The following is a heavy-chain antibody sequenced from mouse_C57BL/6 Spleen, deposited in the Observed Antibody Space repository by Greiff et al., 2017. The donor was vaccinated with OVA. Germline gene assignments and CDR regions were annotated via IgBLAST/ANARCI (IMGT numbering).Heavy chain of an antibody. CDR1: GYTFTSYW. CDR2: IDPSDSET. J-gene: IGHJ2*01. Sequence: QVQLQQPGAELVRPGSSVKLSCKASGYTFTSYWMPWVKQRPIQGLEWIGNIDPSDSETHYNQKFKDKATLTVDKSSSTAYMQLSSLTSEDSAVYDGARGAEYGSSYVDYWGQGTTLTVSS. D-gene: IGHD1-1*01. V-gene: IGHV1-52*01. CDR3: ARGAEYGSSYVDY.